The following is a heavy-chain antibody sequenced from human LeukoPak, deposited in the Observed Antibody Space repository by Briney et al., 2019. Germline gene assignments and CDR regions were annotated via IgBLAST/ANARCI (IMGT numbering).Heavy chain of an antibody. Sequence: GGSLRLSCAASGFTVSSNYMSWVRQAPGKGLEWVSVIYSGGSTYYADSVKGRFTISRDNPKNTLYLQMNSLRAEDTAVYYCARGRTYYYGSGSLDYWGQGTLVTVSS. J-gene: IGHJ4*02. D-gene: IGHD3-10*01. V-gene: IGHV3-53*01. CDR3: ARGRTYYYGSGSLDY. CDR1: GFTVSSNY. CDR2: IYSGGST.